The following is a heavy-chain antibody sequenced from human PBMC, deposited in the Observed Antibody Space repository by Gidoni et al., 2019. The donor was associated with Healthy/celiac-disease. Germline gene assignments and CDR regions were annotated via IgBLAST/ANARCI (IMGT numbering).Heavy chain of an antibody. CDR3: ARWFKGSGSSPYYYYYGMDV. D-gene: IGHD3-10*01. V-gene: IGHV3-11*06. Sequence: QVQLVESGGGLVKPGGSLRLSCAASGFTFSDYYMSWIRQAPGKGLEWVSYISSSSSYTNYADSVKGRFTISRDNAKNSLYLQMNSLRAEDTAVYYCARWFKGSGSSPYYYYYGMDVWGQGTTVTVSS. CDR1: GFTFSDYY. CDR2: ISSSSSYT. J-gene: IGHJ6*02.